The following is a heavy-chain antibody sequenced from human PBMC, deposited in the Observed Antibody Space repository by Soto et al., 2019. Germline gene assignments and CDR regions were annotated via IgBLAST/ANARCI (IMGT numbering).Heavy chain of an antibody. CDR3: AKDVTCSGGSCDNGFDP. V-gene: IGHV3-23*01. Sequence: EVQLLESGGGLVQPGGSLRLSCAASGFTFSSYAMSWVRQAPGKGLEWVSAISGSGGSTYYADSVKGRFTNSRDNSKNTPYRQMNSLSAEDTAVYCWAKDVTCSGGSCDNGFDPWGQGSLVSVSP. CDR2: ISGSGGST. CDR1: GFTFSSYA. D-gene: IGHD2-15*01. J-gene: IGHJ5*02.